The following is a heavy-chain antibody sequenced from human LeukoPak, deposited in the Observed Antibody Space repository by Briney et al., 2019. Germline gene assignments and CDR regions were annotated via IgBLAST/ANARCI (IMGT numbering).Heavy chain of an antibody. Sequence: GGSLRLSCAASGFTFSSYAMRWVRQAPGKGLEWVSAISGSGGSTYYADSVKGRFTISRDNSKNTLYLQMNSLRAEDPAVYYCATAMLRSPPFDYWGQGTLVTVSS. CDR2: ISGSGGST. CDR1: GFTFSSYA. D-gene: IGHD2-8*01. V-gene: IGHV3-23*01. J-gene: IGHJ4*02. CDR3: ATAMLRSPPFDY.